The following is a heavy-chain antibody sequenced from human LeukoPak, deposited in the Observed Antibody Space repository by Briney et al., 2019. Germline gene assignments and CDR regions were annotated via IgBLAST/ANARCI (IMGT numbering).Heavy chain of an antibody. CDR2: INPNSGGT. D-gene: IGHD5-12*01. CDR1: GYTFTGYY. V-gene: IGHV1-2*04. J-gene: IGHJ5*02. CDR3: ATGGATSGSWFDP. Sequence: ASVKVSCKASGYTFTGYYMHWVRQAPGQGLEWMGWINPNSGGTNYAQKFQGWVTMTRDTFISTAYMELSRLRSDDTAVYYCATGGATSGSWFDPWGQGTLVTVSS.